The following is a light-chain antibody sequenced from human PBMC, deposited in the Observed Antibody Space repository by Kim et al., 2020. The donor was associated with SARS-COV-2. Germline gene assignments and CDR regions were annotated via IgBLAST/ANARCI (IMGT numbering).Light chain of an antibody. CDR1: ESISSW. J-gene: IGKJ4*01. V-gene: IGKV1-5*01. CDR2: DAS. Sequence: AAVGARVTITCRASESISSWLARYQQKPGKAPKLLIYDASSLESGVPSKCSGSVSGTEFTLTISSLQPDDFATYYCQQYNSYSLTFGGGTKVDIK. CDR3: QQYNSYSLT.